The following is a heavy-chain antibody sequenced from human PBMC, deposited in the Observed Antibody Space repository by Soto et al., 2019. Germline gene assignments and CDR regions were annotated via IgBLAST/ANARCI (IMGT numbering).Heavy chain of an antibody. Sequence: EVQLVESGGGLVKPGGSLRLSCAASGFTFSSYNMNWVRQAPGKGLEWDSSISSSSSYIYYADSVKGRFTISRDNAKNSLYLQMNSLRAEDTDVYYCASTRRDGYNNYYYYYGMDVWGQGTTVTVSS. J-gene: IGHJ6*02. CDR2: ISSSSSYI. CDR1: GFTFSSYN. V-gene: IGHV3-21*01. D-gene: IGHD5-12*01. CDR3: ASTRRDGYNNYYYYYGMDV.